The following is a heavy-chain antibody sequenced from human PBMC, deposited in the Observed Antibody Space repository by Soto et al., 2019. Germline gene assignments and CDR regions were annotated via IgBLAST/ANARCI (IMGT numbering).Heavy chain of an antibody. CDR1: GFSLTTSGVG. V-gene: IGHV2-5*02. Sequence: QITLKESGPTLVKPTQTLTLTCTFSGFSLTTSGVGVGWIRQPPGKALEWLALIYWDDDKRYSPSLKSRLTITKDTSKNQVVLTMTNMDPVETATYFCAHREIYSTFWSTYDYWGQGTLVTVSS. J-gene: IGHJ4*02. D-gene: IGHD3-3*01. CDR3: AHREIYSTFWSTYDY. CDR2: IYWDDDK.